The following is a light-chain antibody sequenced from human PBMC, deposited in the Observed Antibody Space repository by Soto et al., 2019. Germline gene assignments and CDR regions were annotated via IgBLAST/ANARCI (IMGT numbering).Light chain of an antibody. J-gene: IGKJ4*01. Sequence: EIVMTQSPATLSVSPGERATLSCWASQSGSSSLAWYQQKPGQAPRLLIYGASTRATGIPARFSGSGSGTVFTFNISSLQSEDLAVYVCQQYNKWPLSFGGGTKVEI. CDR2: GAS. CDR1: QSGSSS. CDR3: QQYNKWPLS. V-gene: IGKV3-15*01.